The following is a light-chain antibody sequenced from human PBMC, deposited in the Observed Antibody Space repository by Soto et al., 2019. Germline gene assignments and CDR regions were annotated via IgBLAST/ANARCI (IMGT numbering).Light chain of an antibody. V-gene: IGKV1-8*01. CDR2: AAS. CDR3: KQYYSYPIT. Sequence: AIRMTQSPSSFSASTGDRVTITCRASQGISSYLAWYQQKPGKAPKLLIYAASTLQSGVPSRFSGSGSGTDFTLTISCLQSEDFATYYCKQYYSYPITFGGGTKVEIK. J-gene: IGKJ4*01. CDR1: QGISSY.